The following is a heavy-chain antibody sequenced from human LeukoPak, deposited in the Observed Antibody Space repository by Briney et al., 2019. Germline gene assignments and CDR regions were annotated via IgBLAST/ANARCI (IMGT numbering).Heavy chain of an antibody. Sequence: ASVKVSCKASEDTFTNYDINWVRQSTGQGLEWVGWLSPTSGRAGSAQKFQGRVTFTRDTSIRTVYMELSSLRSDDTAVYYCARDRGCTNGVCYRDYYYYYMDVWGKGTTVTVSS. CDR1: EDTFTNYD. CDR3: ARDRGCTNGVCYRDYYYYYMDV. CDR2: LSPTSGRA. D-gene: IGHD2-8*01. J-gene: IGHJ6*03. V-gene: IGHV1-8*03.